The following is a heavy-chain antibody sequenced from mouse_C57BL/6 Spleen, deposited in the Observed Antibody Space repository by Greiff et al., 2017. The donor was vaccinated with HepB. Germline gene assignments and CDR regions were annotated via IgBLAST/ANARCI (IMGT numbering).Heavy chain of an antibody. CDR1: GYTFTSYW. V-gene: IGHV1-64*01. CDR3: ARCPNYYGSSYDY. D-gene: IGHD1-1*01. Sequence: VKLMESGAELVKPGASVKLSCKASGYTFTSYWMHWVKQRPGQGLEWIGMIHPNSGSTNYNEKFKSKATLTVDKSSSTAYMQLSSLTSEDAAVYYCARCPNYYGSSYDYWGQGTTLTVSS. J-gene: IGHJ2*01. CDR2: IHPNSGST.